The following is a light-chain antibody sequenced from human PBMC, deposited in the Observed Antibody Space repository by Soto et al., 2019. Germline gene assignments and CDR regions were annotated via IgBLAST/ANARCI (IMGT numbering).Light chain of an antibody. CDR3: SSYTSSRAYV. Sequence: LTQPASVSGSPGQSITISCTGTGSDVGGYNYVSWYQQQSGKAPKLMIHEVSNRPSGVSNRFSGSKSGNTASLTISGLQAEDEADYYCSSYTSSRAYVFGIGTKVTVL. V-gene: IGLV2-14*01. CDR2: EVS. CDR1: GSDVGGYNY. J-gene: IGLJ1*01.